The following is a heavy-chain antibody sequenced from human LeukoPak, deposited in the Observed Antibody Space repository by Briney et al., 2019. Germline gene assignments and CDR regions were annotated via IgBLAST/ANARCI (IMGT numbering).Heavy chain of an antibody. CDR3: ARNRAAARAPFDY. J-gene: IGHJ4*02. CDR1: GGSFSGYY. Sequence: SETLSLTCAVYGGSFSGYYWGWIRQPPGKGLEWIGEINHSGSTNYNPSLKSRVTISVDTSKNQFSLKLSSVTAADTAVYYCARNRAAARAPFDYWGQGTLVTVSS. V-gene: IGHV4-34*01. D-gene: IGHD2-2*01. CDR2: INHSGST.